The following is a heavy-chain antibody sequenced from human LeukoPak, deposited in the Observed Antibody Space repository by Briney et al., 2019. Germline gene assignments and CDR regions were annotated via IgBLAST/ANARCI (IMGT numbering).Heavy chain of an antibody. D-gene: IGHD3-22*01. V-gene: IGHV3-7*02. CDR3: ARGHDNSGYFYSPDY. Sequence: AGGSLRLSCAASGFTFSSYWRSWVRQAPGKGLDWVANIKQDGFEKYYVDSVKGRFTISRDNAKNSLYLQMNSLRAEDTAVYYCARGHDNSGYFYSPDYWGQGTLVTVSS. CDR2: IKQDGFEK. J-gene: IGHJ4*02. CDR1: GFTFSSYW.